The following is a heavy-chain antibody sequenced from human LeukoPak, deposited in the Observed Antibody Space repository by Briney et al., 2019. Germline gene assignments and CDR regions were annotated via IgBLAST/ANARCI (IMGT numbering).Heavy chain of an antibody. CDR2: MNPNSGNT. J-gene: IGHJ4*02. D-gene: IGHD3-16*02. CDR3: AMRMITSGGVIGDYFDY. V-gene: IGHV1-8*01. CDR1: GYTFTSYD. Sequence: ASVKVSCKASGYTFTSYDINWVRQATGQGLEWMGWMNPNSGNTGYAQKFQGRVTMTRNTSISTAYMELSSLRSEDTAVYYCAMRMITSGGVIGDYFDYWGQGTLVTVSS.